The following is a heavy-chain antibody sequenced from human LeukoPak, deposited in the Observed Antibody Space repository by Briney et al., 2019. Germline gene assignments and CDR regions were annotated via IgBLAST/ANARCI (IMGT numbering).Heavy chain of an antibody. CDR1: GFTVSSNY. V-gene: IGHV3-53*01. J-gene: IGHJ4*02. CDR3: ARDGVSDIVVVPA. D-gene: IGHD2-2*01. CDR2: IYSGGST. Sequence: PGGSLRLSCAASGFTVSSNYMSWVRQAPGKGLEWVSVIYSGGSTYYADSVEGRFTISRDNSKNTLYLQMNSLRAEDTAVYYCARDGVSDIVVVPAWGQGTLVTVSS.